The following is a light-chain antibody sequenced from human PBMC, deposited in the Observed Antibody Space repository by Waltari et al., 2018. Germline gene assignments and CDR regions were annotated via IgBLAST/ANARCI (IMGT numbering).Light chain of an antibody. CDR3: QSYDRSLGVSL. Sequence: QSVLTQPPSVSGAPGPTVTISSTGSSSNIVATYGLNWYQHLPGTAPKLLIYVDTNRPSGVPDRFSGSKSGTSASLAITGLQAEDEADYYCQSYDRSLGVSLFGGGTRLTVL. CDR1: SSNIVATYG. J-gene: IGLJ2*01. CDR2: VDT. V-gene: IGLV1-40*01.